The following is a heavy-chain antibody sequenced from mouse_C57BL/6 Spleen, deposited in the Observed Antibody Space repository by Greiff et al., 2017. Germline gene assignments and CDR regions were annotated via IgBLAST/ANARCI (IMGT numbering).Heavy chain of an antibody. J-gene: IGHJ2*01. V-gene: IGHV1-64*01. Sequence: QVQLQQPGAELVKPGASVKLSCKASGYTFTSYWMHWVKQRPGHGLEWIGMIHPNSGSTNYNEKFKSKAILTVDKSSSTAYMQLSSLTSEDSAVYYCASIYDDYDGGYFDYWGQGTTLTVSS. D-gene: IGHD2-4*01. CDR1: GYTFTSYW. CDR3: ASIYDDYDGGYFDY. CDR2: IHPNSGST.